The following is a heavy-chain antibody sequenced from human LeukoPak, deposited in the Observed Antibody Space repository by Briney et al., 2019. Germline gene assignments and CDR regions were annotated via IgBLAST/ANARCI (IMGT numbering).Heavy chain of an antibody. CDR3: ARDRKRYYYDSSGYWDFDY. CDR1: GYTFTSYG. Sequence: ASVKVSCKASGYTFTSYGISWVRQAPGQGLEWMGWISAYNGNTNYAQKLQGRVTMTTDTSTSTAYMELRSLRSDDTAVYYCARDRKRYYYDSSGYWDFDYWGQGTLVTVSS. CDR2: ISAYNGNT. J-gene: IGHJ4*02. D-gene: IGHD3-22*01. V-gene: IGHV1-18*01.